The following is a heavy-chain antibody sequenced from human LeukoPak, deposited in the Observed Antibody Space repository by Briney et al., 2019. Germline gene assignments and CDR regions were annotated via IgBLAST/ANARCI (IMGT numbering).Heavy chain of an antibody. D-gene: IGHD3-22*01. CDR3: ARSISMLIVGGFDI. CDR1: GYTFTNNW. J-gene: IGHJ3*02. V-gene: IGHV1-46*01. CDR2: ISPTGGST. Sequence: ASVKVSCKAFGYTFTNNWMHWVRQAPGQGPEWMGLISPTGGSTAYAQKFQGRVTLTRDMSTSTDYLELSSLRSEDTAVYYCARSISMLIVGGFDIWGQGTMVTVSS.